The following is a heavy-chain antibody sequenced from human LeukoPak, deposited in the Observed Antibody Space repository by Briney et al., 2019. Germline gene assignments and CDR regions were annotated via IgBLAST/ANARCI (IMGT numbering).Heavy chain of an antibody. CDR1: GFTFNSYA. J-gene: IGHJ4*02. Sequence: GGPVTLPCTVCGFTFNSYAMSWVRQAPGKALEWVSAISGSGGSTYYADSVEGRFTISIDNSKNTLYLQMNSLSAEDTAVYYCAKENLWFGELLSSSNSHLDYWGQGTLVTVSS. CDR3: AKENLWFGELLSSSNSHLDY. V-gene: IGHV3-23*01. D-gene: IGHD3-10*01. CDR2: ISGSGGST.